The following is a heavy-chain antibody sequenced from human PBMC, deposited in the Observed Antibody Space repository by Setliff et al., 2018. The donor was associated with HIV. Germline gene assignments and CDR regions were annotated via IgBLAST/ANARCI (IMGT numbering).Heavy chain of an antibody. CDR2: IYFNGIT. V-gene: IGHV4-39*01. D-gene: IGHD3-3*01. J-gene: IGHJ4*02. CDR3: VTVVQDDLGVVLFDY. CDR1: GGSIDSTSYY. Sequence: SETLSLTCTVSGGSIDSTSYYWGWIRQSPGKGLEWIGSIYFNGITHDNPSLKSRVTTSVDTTTNQVSLQVNSVTAADTAIYYCVTVVQDDLGVVLFDYWGQGTLVTVSS.